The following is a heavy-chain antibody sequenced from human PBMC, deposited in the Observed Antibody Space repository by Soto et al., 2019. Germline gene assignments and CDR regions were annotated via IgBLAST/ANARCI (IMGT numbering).Heavy chain of an antibody. CDR2: IYYSGTT. V-gene: IGHV4-39*01. Sequence: PSETLSLTCTVSGASITSNSYVWAWIRQPPGKGLEWIGSIYYSGTTYYNPSLKSRVTISVDRSKNQFSLKLSSVTAADTAVYYCARHFSVDYFDYWGQGALVTVSS. J-gene: IGHJ4*02. CDR3: ARHFSVDYFDY. CDR1: GASITSNSYV.